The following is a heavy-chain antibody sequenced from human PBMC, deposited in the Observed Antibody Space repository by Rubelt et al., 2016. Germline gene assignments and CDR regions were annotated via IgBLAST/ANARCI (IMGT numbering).Heavy chain of an antibody. Sequence: QLQLQESGPGLVEPSETLSLTCSVSGGSISSRTYYWGWIRQPPGKALEWIGEINHSGGTGYNPSLKSRVTISVDRSKSQCTLRRGAVMAADTAVYDFARKMVDATRDVFDIWGQGTMVIVSS. V-gene: IGHV4-39*07. CDR1: GGSISSRTYY. CDR2: INHSGGT. D-gene: IGHD2-15*01. CDR3: ARKMVDATRDVFDI. J-gene: IGHJ3*02.